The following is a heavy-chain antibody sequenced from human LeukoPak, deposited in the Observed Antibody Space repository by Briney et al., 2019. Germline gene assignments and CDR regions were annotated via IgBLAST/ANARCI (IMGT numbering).Heavy chain of an antibody. Sequence: SETLSLTCSVSGGSIHSYYWTWIRQPPGKGLEWIGYIYHNGGTSYNPSLKRRVTFSITTSKKNFSLKLNSMTAADTAVLYCARSVYDWIPRYYIDGWGEGTSVTVSS. CDR2: IYHNGGT. CDR1: GGSIHSYY. V-gene: IGHV4-59*12. J-gene: IGHJ6*03. D-gene: IGHD1-20*01. CDR3: ARSVYDWIPRYYIDG.